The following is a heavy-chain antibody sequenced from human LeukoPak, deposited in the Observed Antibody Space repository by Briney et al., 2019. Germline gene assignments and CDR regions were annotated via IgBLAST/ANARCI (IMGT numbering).Heavy chain of an antibody. CDR2: INPSGGST. CDR3: ARGHDNSGYTAHPQRYYYYYGMDV. V-gene: IGHV1-46*01. D-gene: IGHD3-22*01. Sequence: GASVKVSCKASGYTFTSYYMHWVRQAPGQGLEWMGIINPSGGSTSYAQKFQGRVTMTRDTSASTVYMELSSLRSEDTARYYCARGHDNSGYTAHPQRYYYYYGMDVWGQGTTVTVSS. CDR1: GYTFTSYY. J-gene: IGHJ6*02.